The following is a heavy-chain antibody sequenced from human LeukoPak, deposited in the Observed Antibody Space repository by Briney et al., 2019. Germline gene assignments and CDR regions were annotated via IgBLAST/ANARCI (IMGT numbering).Heavy chain of an antibody. Sequence: GASVKVSCKASGYTFTSYHMHWVRQAPGQGLEWMGIINPSGGTTNYAQKFRGRVTMTRDMSTSTVYMELSSLRSEDTAVYYCARDRDDRDGYNSSGFWGLGTLVTVSS. V-gene: IGHV1-46*01. D-gene: IGHD5-24*01. CDR3: ARDRDDRDGYNSSGF. CDR1: GYTFTSYH. CDR2: INPSGGTT. J-gene: IGHJ4*02.